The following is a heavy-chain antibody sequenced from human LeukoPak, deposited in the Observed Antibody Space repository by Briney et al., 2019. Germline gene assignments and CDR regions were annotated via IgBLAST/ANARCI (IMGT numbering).Heavy chain of an antibody. CDR2: IYYSGST. CDR3: ARGRGSSWYYFDY. Sequence: PSETLSLTCTVSGGSISSSSYYWGWIRQPPGKGLEWIGSIYYSGSTYYNPSLKSRVTISVDKSKNQFSLKLSFVTAADTAVYYCARGRGSSWYYFDYWGQGTLVTVSS. J-gene: IGHJ4*02. V-gene: IGHV4-39*07. D-gene: IGHD6-13*01. CDR1: GGSISSSSYY.